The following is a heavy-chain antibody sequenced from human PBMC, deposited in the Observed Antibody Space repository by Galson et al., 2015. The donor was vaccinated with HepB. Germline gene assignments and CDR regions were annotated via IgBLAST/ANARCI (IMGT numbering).Heavy chain of an antibody. Sequence: SLRLSCAASGFTFSDYYMSWVRQAPGKGLEWVSGISETDDTTYYADSVKGRFTISRDNSKDMLYLQMNSLTAEDTAVYYCAKTSGHILVIVIIPLYDFDSWGQGTLVAVSS. CDR2: ISETDDTT. CDR1: GFTFSDYY. CDR3: AKTSGHILVIVIIPLYDFDS. D-gene: IGHD3-22*01. J-gene: IGHJ4*02. V-gene: IGHV3-23*01.